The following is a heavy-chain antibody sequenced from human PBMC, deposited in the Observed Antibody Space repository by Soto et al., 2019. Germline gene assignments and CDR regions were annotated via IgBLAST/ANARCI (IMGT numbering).Heavy chain of an antibody. CDR2: IYYTGGT. CDR3: ARSSMVPVDYFDF. J-gene: IGHJ4*02. V-gene: IGHV4-59*07. CDR1: GVTIRVYY. Sequence: ATQSHTTNASGVTIRVYYENWLRAPPGKTLEWIGSIYYTGGTNYNPSLKSRVTISVDTSKNLFSLKMNSVTAADTAVYYCARSSMVPVDYFDFWGQGTVVKGSS. D-gene: IGHD3-10*01.